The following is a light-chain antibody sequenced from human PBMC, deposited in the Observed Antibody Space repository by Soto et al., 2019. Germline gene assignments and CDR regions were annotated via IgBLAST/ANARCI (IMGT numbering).Light chain of an antibody. CDR1: SSDVGSYNL. J-gene: IGLJ3*02. Sequence: QSVLTQPASVSGSPGQSITISCTGTSSDVGSYNLVSWYQQHPGKAPKLMIYEGSKRHSGVSNRFSGSKSGNTASLTISGLQAEDEADYYCCSYAGSSTLVFGGGTQLTVL. CDR3: CSYAGSSTLV. V-gene: IGLV2-23*01. CDR2: EGS.